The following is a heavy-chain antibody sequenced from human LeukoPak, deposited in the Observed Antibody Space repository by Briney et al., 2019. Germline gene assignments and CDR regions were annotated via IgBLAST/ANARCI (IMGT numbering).Heavy chain of an antibody. CDR2: IYYSGST. J-gene: IGHJ6*03. Sequence: SETLSLTCTVPGGSISSIYFYWAWIRQPPGKGLEWIGNIYYSGSTYYNPSLKSRVTISVDTSKNQFSLKLSSVTAADTAVYYCARGPYYYYYYYMDVWGKGTTVTVSS. CDR1: GGSISSIYFY. V-gene: IGHV4-39*01. CDR3: ARGPYYYYYYYMDV.